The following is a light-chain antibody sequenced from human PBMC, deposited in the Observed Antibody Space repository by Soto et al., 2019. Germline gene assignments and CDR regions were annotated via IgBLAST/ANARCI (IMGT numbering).Light chain of an antibody. CDR2: DVS. CDR1: SSDVGGYNY. V-gene: IGLV2-14*01. J-gene: IGLJ2*01. Sequence: QSALTQPASVSGSPGQSITISCTGTSSDVGGYNYVSWYQQHPGKAPKLMIYDVSNRPSGVSNRFSGSKSGNTASLTISGLPSEDEADYYCSSYTSSSTRVFGGGPKLTVL. CDR3: SSYTSSSTRV.